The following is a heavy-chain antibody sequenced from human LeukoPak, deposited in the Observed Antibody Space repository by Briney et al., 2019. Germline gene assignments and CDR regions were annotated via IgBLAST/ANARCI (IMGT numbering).Heavy chain of an antibody. Sequence: PGGSLRLSCAASGFTFDDYAMHWVRQAPGKGLEWVSGISWNSGSIGYADSVKGRFTISRDNAKNSLYLQMNSLRAEDTAVYYCARERTGSHDAFDIWGQGTMVTVSS. CDR3: ARERTGSHDAFDI. J-gene: IGHJ3*02. CDR1: GFTFDDYA. CDR2: ISWNSGSI. D-gene: IGHD1-1*01. V-gene: IGHV3-9*01.